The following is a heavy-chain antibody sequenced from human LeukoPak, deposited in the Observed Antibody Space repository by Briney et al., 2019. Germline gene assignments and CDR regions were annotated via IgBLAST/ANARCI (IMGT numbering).Heavy chain of an antibody. D-gene: IGHD2-2*01. CDR1: GFTFSSYG. J-gene: IGHJ4*02. Sequence: PGGSLRLSRAASGFTFSSYGMHWVRQAPGKGLEWVAVISYDGSNKYYADSVKGRFTISRDNSKNTLYLQMNSLRAEDTAVYYCAKDPAITYCSSTGCFSYYFDYWGQGTLVTVSS. CDR3: AKDPAITYCSSTGCFSYYFDY. V-gene: IGHV3-30*18. CDR2: ISYDGSNK.